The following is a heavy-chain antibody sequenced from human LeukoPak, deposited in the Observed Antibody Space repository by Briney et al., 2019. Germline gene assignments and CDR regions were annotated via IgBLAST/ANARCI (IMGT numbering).Heavy chain of an antibody. CDR2: VKEDGSEK. J-gene: IGHJ4*02. CDR3: ARGPYDSYFDY. D-gene: IGHD5-12*01. V-gene: IGHV3-7*01. Sequence: GGSLRLSCAASGFTFSNYWMSWVRQAPGKGLEWVANVKEDGSEKYYMDSVKGRFIISRDNAKNSLYLQMNSLRAEDTAVYYCARGPYDSYFDYWGQGTLVTVSS. CDR1: GFTFSNYW.